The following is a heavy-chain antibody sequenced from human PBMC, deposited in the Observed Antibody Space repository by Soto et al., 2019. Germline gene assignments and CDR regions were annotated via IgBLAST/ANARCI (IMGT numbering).Heavy chain of an antibody. Sequence: SETLSLTCTVSGGSISSYYWSWIRQPPGKGLEWIGYIYYSGSTNYNPSLKSRVTISVDTSKNQFSLKLSSVTAADTAVYYCARHRIAVAGHFHFDYWGQGTLVTVSS. V-gene: IGHV4-59*08. CDR1: GGSISSYY. J-gene: IGHJ4*02. D-gene: IGHD6-19*01. CDR2: IYYSGST. CDR3: ARHRIAVAGHFHFDY.